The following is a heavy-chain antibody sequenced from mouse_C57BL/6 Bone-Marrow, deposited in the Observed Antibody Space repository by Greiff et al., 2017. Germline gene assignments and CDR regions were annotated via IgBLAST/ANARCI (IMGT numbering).Heavy chain of an antibody. CDR2: IYPGDGDT. V-gene: IGHV1-82*01. Sequence: VQRVESGPELVKPGASVKISCKASGYAFSSSWLNWVKQRPGKGLEWIGRIYPGDGDTNYNGKVKGKATLTADKSSSTAYMQLSSLTSEASAVYFCARWGSGYFAYWGQGTLVTVSA. J-gene: IGHJ3*01. D-gene: IGHD3-2*02. CDR1: GYAFSSSW. CDR3: ARWGSGYFAY.